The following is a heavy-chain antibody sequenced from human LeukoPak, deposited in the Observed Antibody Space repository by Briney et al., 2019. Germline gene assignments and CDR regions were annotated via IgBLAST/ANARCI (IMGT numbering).Heavy chain of an antibody. CDR1: GFTFSSYS. J-gene: IGHJ4*02. CDR2: ISSSSSTI. Sequence: GGSLRLSCAASGFTFSSYSMNWVRQAPGKGLEWVSYISSSSSTIYYADSVKGRFTISRDNAKNSLYLQMNSLRAEDTAVYYCARWYSSSWYGNYFDYWGQGTPVTVSS. D-gene: IGHD6-13*01. CDR3: ARWYSSSWYGNYFDY. V-gene: IGHV3-48*01.